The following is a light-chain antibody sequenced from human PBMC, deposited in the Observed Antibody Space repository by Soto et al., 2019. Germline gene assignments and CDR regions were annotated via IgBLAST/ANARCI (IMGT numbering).Light chain of an antibody. CDR3: QSYDSSLSGFYV. J-gene: IGLJ1*01. CDR1: SSNIGANFD. V-gene: IGLV1-40*01. CDR2: GNT. Sequence: QSVLTQPPSVSGAPGQRVTVSCTGSSSNIGANFDVHWYQQLPGTAPRLLIHGNTNRPSGVPDRFSGSKSGTSASLAITGLQAEDEADYYCQSYDSSLSGFYVFGTGTKLTVL.